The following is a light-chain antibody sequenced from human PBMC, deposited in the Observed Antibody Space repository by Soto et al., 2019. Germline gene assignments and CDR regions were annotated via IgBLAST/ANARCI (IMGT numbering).Light chain of an antibody. CDR2: GAS. CDR3: NQYLNWPQA. Sequence: ETVMTQSPATLSVSPGERVTLSCRASESVSTYLVWYQQKPGQAPRLLIYGASAMATGIPARFSGSGSGTEFTLIISNLQPEDFALYCCNQYLNWPQAFGQGTKVEIK. CDR1: ESVSTY. V-gene: IGKV3-15*01. J-gene: IGKJ1*01.